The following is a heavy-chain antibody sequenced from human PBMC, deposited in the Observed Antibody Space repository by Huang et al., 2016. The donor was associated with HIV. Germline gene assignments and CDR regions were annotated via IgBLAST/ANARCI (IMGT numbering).Heavy chain of an antibody. V-gene: IGHV3-73*02. CDR1: GLIFSDSA. D-gene: IGHD1-26*01. CDR2: IKKKPNNYAT. CDR3: TRPGEATRLGRKGSFDY. Sequence: EVRLVESGGGLVRPGGSLTVSCAASGLIFSDSALHWVRQVSGKGLGWSCRIKKKPNNYATTYAASVNGMFTISRDDSKNITYLQMNGLKSEDTAIYYCTRPGEATRLGRKGSFDYWGQGTLVTVSS. J-gene: IGHJ4*02.